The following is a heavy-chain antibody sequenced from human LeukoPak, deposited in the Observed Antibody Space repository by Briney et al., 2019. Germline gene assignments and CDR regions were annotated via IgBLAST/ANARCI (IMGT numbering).Heavy chain of an antibody. CDR1: GGSFSGYY. D-gene: IGHD5-18*01. CDR2: INHSGST. CDR3: ARGAGYSYGKGDY. V-gene: IGHV4-34*01. Sequence: SETLSLTCAVYGGSFSGYYWSWIRQPPGKGLEWIGEINHSGSTNYNPSLKSRVTISVGTSKNQFSLKLSSVTAADTAVYYCARGAGYSYGKGDYWGQGTLVTVSS. J-gene: IGHJ4*02.